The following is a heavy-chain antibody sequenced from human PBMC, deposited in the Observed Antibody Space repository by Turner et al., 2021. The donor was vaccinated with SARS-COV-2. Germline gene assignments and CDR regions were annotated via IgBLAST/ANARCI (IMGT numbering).Heavy chain of an antibody. J-gene: IGHJ4*02. Sequence: QVQLVQSGAEVKKPGASVKVSCKASGYTFTSYAMHWVRQAHGQRLEWMGWINAGNVKTKYSRKFQGRVTITRNTSASTAYMELSSLRSEDTAVYYCARDVGYCSSTSCYTGSHFDYWGQGTLVTVSS. CDR1: GYTFTSYA. D-gene: IGHD2-2*02. V-gene: IGHV1-3*01. CDR3: ARDVGYCSSTSCYTGSHFDY. CDR2: INAGNVKT.